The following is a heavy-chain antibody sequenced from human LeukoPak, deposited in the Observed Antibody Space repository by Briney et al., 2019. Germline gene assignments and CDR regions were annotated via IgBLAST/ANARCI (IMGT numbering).Heavy chain of an antibody. CDR1: GFTSTIYG. CDR2: TSGTGART. Sequence: GGSLRLSCTASGFTSTIYGMTWVRQAPGKGLEWVATTSGTGARTYYADSAKGRFSISRDSSKNTVDLQMNSLRAEDTAVYYCARSHSSDHPDLDYWGQGTLVTVSS. D-gene: IGHD3-22*01. J-gene: IGHJ4*02. CDR3: ARSHSSDHPDLDY. V-gene: IGHV3-23*01.